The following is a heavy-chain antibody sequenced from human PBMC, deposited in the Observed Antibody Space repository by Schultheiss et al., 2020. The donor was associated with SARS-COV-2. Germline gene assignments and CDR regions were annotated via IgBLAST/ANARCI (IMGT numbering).Heavy chain of an antibody. J-gene: IGHJ6*02. D-gene: IGHD3-22*01. Sequence: GESLKISCAASGFTFSSYAMSWVRQAPGKGLEWVSLIGGSGGYTYYADSVKGRFTISRDNAKNSLYLQMNSLRDEDTAVYYCARDPDSSPPWDGMDVWGQGTTVTVSS. CDR2: IGGSGGYT. CDR1: GFTFSSYA. V-gene: IGHV3-23*01. CDR3: ARDPDSSPPWDGMDV.